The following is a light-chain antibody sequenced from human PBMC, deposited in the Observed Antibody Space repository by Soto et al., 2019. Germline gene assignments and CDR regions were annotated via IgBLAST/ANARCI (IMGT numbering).Light chain of an antibody. CDR3: QQYGSSPPWA. Sequence: EIVLTQSPDTLSLSPGERATLSCRASQSVGSSYLAWYQQKPGQAPRLLICGASSRATGIPDRFSGSGSGTDFTLTISRLEPEDFAVYYCQQYGSSPPWAFGQGTKVEIK. CDR1: QSVGSSY. V-gene: IGKV3-20*01. J-gene: IGKJ1*01. CDR2: GAS.